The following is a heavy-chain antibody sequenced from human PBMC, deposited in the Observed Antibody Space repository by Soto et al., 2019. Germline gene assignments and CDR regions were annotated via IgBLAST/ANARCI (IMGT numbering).Heavy chain of an antibody. D-gene: IGHD1-26*01. CDR3: ARLHICGWFGIEGATTFIDY. Sequence: SETLSLTCTVSGGSISSYYWSWIRQPPGKGLEWIGYIYYSGSTNYNPSLKSRVTISVDTSKNQFSLKLSSVTAADTAVYYCARLHICGWFGIEGATTFIDYWAQGTLVTVSP. CDR2: IYYSGST. J-gene: IGHJ4*02. CDR1: GGSISSYY. V-gene: IGHV4-59*01.